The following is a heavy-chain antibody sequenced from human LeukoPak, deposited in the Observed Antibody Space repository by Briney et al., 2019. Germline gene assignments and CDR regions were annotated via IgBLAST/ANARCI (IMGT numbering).Heavy chain of an antibody. Sequence: GGSLRLSCAASGFTVSSNYMSWVRQAPGKGLEWVSVIYFDGNTYYADSVKGRFTISRDNSKNTLYLQMNSLRAEDTAVYYCARLRSCSPVQVHWGQGTLVTVSS. CDR1: GFTVSSNY. V-gene: IGHV3-66*01. CDR2: IYFDGNT. CDR3: ARLRSCSPVQVH. D-gene: IGHD2-15*01. J-gene: IGHJ4*02.